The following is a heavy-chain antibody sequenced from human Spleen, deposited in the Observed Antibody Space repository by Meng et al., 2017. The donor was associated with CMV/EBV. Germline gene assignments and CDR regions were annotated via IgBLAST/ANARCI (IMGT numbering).Heavy chain of an antibody. CDR2: IRYEGTTT. V-gene: IGHV3-30*02. CDR3: ASPFRVAGTWDAFDI. J-gene: IGHJ3*02. D-gene: IGHD6-19*01. CDR1: GFTFSTHG. Sequence: GGSLRLSCAVSGFTFSTHGMYWVRQAPGKGLDWVAFIRYEGTTTYYADSVKGRFTISRDNSNNTLYLQMNSLRAEDTAVYYCASPFRVAGTWDAFDIWGQGTMVTVSS.